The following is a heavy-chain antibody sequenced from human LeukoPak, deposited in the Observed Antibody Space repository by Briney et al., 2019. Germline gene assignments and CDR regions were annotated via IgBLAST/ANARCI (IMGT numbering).Heavy chain of an antibody. V-gene: IGHV4-59*01. CDR1: GGSISSYY. Sequence: SETLSLTCTVSGGSISSYYWNWMRQPAGKGMEWIGYIFRSGSTNYNPSLKSRVTISVDTSKDHFSLNLGSVTAADTAVYYCARGIVEGYSYGWFYYMDVWGKGTTVTVSS. J-gene: IGHJ6*03. CDR2: IFRSGST. D-gene: IGHD5-18*01. CDR3: ARGIVEGYSYGWFYYMDV.